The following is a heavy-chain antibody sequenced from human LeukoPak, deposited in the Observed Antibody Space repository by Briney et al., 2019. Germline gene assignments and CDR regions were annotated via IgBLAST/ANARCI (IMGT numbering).Heavy chain of an antibody. Sequence: SETLSLTCTVSGVSISSSNSYWGWIHQPPGKGLEWIGSIYYTGNTYYNASLKSRVTISIGTSKNQISLRLTSVTAADTAMYYCARQTGSGLFTLPGGQGTLVTVSS. CDR2: IYYTGNT. CDR1: GVSISSSNSY. D-gene: IGHD3/OR15-3a*01. J-gene: IGHJ4*02. V-gene: IGHV4-39*01. CDR3: ARQTGSGLFTLP.